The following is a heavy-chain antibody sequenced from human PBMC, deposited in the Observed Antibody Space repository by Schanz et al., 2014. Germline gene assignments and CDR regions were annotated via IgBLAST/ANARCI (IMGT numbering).Heavy chain of an antibody. CDR2: FGPEDVET. D-gene: IGHD6-13*01. CDR3: ATDHIAAAGSQYFCYYGMGV. J-gene: IGHJ6*02. V-gene: IGHV1-24*01. CDR1: GYTLTDLS. Sequence: QVQLVQSGAEVKKPGASVKVSCKVSGYTLTDLSMHWVRQAPGKGLEWMGGFGPEDVETIYAQKFQGRVTMTEDTSTDTAYMELSSLRSEDTAVYYCATDHIAAAGSQYFCYYGMGVWGQGTTVTVSS.